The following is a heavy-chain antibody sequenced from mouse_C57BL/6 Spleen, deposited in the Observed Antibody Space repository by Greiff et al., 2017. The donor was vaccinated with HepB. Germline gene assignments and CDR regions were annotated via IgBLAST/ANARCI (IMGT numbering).Heavy chain of an antibody. J-gene: IGHJ1*03. V-gene: IGHV14-4*01. CDR1: GFNIKDDY. CDR2: IDPENGDT. D-gene: IGHD1-1*01. CDR3: TFYGSSTGYFDV. Sequence: EVQLHQSGAELVRPGASVKLSCTASGFNIKDDYMHWVKQRPEQGLEWIGWIDPENGDTEYASKFQGKATITADTSSNTAYLQLSSLTSEDTAVYYCTFYGSSTGYFDVWGTGTTVTVSS.